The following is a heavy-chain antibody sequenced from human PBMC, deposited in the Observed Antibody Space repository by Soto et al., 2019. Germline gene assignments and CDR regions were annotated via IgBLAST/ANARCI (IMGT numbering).Heavy chain of an antibody. CDR3: ARGTGYSGRNFDY. CDR1: GYTFTSCD. Sequence: ASVKVSCKASGYTFTSCDVNWVRQATGQGLEWVGWMNPNSGNTGYAQKFQGRVTMARNTSISTAYMELSSLRSEDTAVYYCARGTGYSGRNFDYWGQGTLVNVSS. J-gene: IGHJ4*02. D-gene: IGHD5-12*01. V-gene: IGHV1-8*01. CDR2: MNPNSGNT.